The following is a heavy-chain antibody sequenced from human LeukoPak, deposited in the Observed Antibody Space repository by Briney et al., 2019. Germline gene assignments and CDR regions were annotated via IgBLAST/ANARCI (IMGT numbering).Heavy chain of an antibody. CDR3: AGGYYGSGSYYKRPNAPFDY. CDR1: GGSISSSSYY. CDR2: IHYSGST. V-gene: IGHV4-39*07. D-gene: IGHD3-10*01. Sequence: PSETLSLTCTVSGGSISSSSYYWGWIRQPPGKGLEWIGSIHYSGSTYYNPSLKSRVTISVDTSKNQFSLKLSSVTAADTAVYYCAGGYYGSGSYYKRPNAPFDYWGQGTLVTVSS. J-gene: IGHJ4*02.